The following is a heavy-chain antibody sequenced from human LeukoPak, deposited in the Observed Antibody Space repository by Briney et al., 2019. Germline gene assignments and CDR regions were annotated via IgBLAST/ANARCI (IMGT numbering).Heavy chain of an antibody. J-gene: IGHJ4*02. CDR1: GFTFSTYA. Sequence: PGGSLRLSCAASGFTFSTYAMSWVRQAPGKGLVWVSRINSDGSSTSYADSVKGRFTISRDNAKNTLYLQMNSLRAEDTAVYYCARVSPEGDYDYWGQGTLVTVSS. V-gene: IGHV3-74*01. D-gene: IGHD4-17*01. CDR3: ARVSPEGDYDY. CDR2: INSDGSST.